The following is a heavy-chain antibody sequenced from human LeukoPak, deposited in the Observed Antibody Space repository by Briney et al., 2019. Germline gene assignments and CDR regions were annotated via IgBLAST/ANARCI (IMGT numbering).Heavy chain of an antibody. CDR1: GGSINSGGYS. V-gene: IGHV4-31*03. D-gene: IGHD6-6*01. CDR3: ARGGTRSSSSFPLDY. Sequence: SQTLSLTCTVSGGSINSGGYSWSWIRQHPGKGLEWIGYIYYSGSTYYNPPLKSRVTISVDTSKNQFSLKLRSVTAADTAVYYCARGGTRSSSSFPLDYWGQGTLVTVSS. J-gene: IGHJ4*02. CDR2: IYYSGST.